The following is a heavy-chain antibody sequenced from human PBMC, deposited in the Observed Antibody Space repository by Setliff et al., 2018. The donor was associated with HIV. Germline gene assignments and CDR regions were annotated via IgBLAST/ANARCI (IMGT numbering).Heavy chain of an antibody. D-gene: IGHD1-26*01. Sequence: SETLSLTCTVSGGSISSYYWSWIRQPAGKGLEWIGRLYTSGTTKYNPSLKSRVTMSVDRSKNQFSLQLSSVTAADTAVYYCARVQWDLLYVPDAFDIWGQGIMVTVSS. CDR1: GGSISSYY. J-gene: IGHJ3*02. CDR2: LYTSGTT. CDR3: ARVQWDLLYVPDAFDI. V-gene: IGHV4-4*07.